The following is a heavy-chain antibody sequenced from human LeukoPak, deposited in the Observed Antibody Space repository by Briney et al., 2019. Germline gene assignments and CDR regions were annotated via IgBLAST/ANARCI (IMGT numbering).Heavy chain of an antibody. D-gene: IGHD3-3*01. J-gene: IGHJ4*02. Sequence: GGSLRLSCAASGFTFSSYAMSWVRQAPGKGLEWVSAISGSGGSTYYADSVKGRFTISRDNSKNTLYLQMNSLRAEDTAVYYCARTPEGDFWSGYYQFDYWGQGTLVTVSS. CDR1: GFTFSSYA. CDR2: ISGSGGST. CDR3: ARTPEGDFWSGYYQFDY. V-gene: IGHV3-23*01.